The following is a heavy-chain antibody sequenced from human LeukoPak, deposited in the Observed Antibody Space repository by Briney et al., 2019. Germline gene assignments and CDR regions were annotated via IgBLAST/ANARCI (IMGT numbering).Heavy chain of an antibody. J-gene: IGHJ4*02. CDR2: ISPYNGNR. Sequence: ASVKVSCKASGYTFTKYGITCVRQAPGQGLEWMGWISPYNGNRNYAQKLQDRVTMTTDTSTSTAYMELRSLRSDDTAVYYCARGRGVYASSSTTFDYWGQGTLVTVSS. CDR3: ARGRGVYASSSTTFDY. CDR1: GYTFTKYG. D-gene: IGHD6-6*01. V-gene: IGHV1-18*01.